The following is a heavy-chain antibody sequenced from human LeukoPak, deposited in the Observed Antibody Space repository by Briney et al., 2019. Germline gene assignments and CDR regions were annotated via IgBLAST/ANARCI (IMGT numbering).Heavy chain of an antibody. V-gene: IGHV3-66*01. D-gene: IGHD3-16*01. Sequence: GRSLRLSRAASGFTVSSNYMTWVRQAPGKGLEWVSLIYTAVATHYAYSAKGTVTISRDNSKNTLYLQMNSLRAEDTAVYYCARLFDWGQGTLVTVSP. CDR2: IYTAVAT. CDR3: ARLFD. CDR1: GFTVSSNY. J-gene: IGHJ4*02.